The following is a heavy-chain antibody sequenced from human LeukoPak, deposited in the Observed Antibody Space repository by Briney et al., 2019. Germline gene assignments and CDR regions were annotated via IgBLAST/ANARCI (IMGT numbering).Heavy chain of an antibody. Sequence: ASVKVSCKASGYTFTSYYMHWVRQAPGQGLEWMGIINPSGGSTSYAQKFQGRVTMTRDMSTSTVYMELSSLRSEDTAVYYCARCGVGAIGGDYWGQGTLVTVSS. D-gene: IGHD1-26*01. J-gene: IGHJ4*02. CDR1: GYTFTSYY. CDR2: INPSGGST. CDR3: ARCGVGAIGGDY. V-gene: IGHV1-46*01.